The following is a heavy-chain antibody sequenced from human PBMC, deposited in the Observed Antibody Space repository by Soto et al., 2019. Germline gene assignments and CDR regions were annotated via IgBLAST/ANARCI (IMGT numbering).Heavy chain of an antibody. CDR1: GYTFTSYY. D-gene: IGHD4-17*01. Sequence: QVQLVQSGAEVKKPGASVKVSCKASGYTFTSYYMHWVRQAPGQGLEWMGIINPSGGSTSYAQKFQGRVTMTRDTSTSTVYMELSSLRSEDTAVYYCPRESEHDYGASYFDYWGQGTLVTVSS. CDR3: PRESEHDYGASYFDY. V-gene: IGHV1-46*01. J-gene: IGHJ4*02. CDR2: INPSGGST.